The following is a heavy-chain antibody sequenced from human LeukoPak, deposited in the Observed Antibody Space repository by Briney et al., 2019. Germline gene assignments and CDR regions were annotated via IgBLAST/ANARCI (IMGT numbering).Heavy chain of an antibody. Sequence: GASVKVSCKASGYTFTNNYLHWVRQAPGQGLEWMGMIYHRDGSTSYAQNFQGRVTVTRHTPTTTVHMELRGLRSEDTDVYYCARDQEGFDYWGQGTVVTVSS. CDR1: GYTFTNNY. V-gene: IGHV1-46*01. J-gene: IGHJ4*02. CDR2: IYHRDGST. CDR3: ARDQEGFDY.